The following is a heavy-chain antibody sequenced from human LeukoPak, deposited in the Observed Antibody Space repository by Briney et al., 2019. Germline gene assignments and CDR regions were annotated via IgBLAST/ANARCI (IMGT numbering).Heavy chain of an antibody. CDR3: ARDASQDFWSGSAFDP. CDR1: GGSINSYY. Sequence: SETLSLTCTGSGGSINSYYWSWIRQPPGKGLEWIGYIYNYGSTNYNPSLKSRVTISVDTSKNQFSLKLSSVTAADTAVYYCARDASQDFWSGSAFDPWGQGTLVTVSS. CDR2: IYNYGST. D-gene: IGHD3-3*01. J-gene: IGHJ5*02. V-gene: IGHV4-59*01.